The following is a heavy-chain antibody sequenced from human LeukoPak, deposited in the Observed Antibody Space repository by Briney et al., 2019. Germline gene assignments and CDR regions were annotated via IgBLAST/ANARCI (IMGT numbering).Heavy chain of an antibody. CDR2: ISNDGGGT. V-gene: IGHV3-23*01. J-gene: IGHJ5*02. CDR3: AKGSSGYFADL. Sequence: GGSLRLSCAASGFTFNNYGLIWVRQAPGKGLEWVAAISNDGGGTMYASFVEGRFTISRDNSKNTLFLQMNSLRAEDTALYYRAKGSSGYFADLWGQGTLVTVSS. CDR1: GFTFNNYG. D-gene: IGHD3-22*01.